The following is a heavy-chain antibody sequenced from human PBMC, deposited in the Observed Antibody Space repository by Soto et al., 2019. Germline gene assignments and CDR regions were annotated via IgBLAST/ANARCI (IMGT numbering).Heavy chain of an antibody. D-gene: IGHD6-6*01. CDR1: GGSISSYY. Sequence: SETLSLTCTVSGGSISSYYWSWIRQPPGKGLEWIGYIYYSGSTNYNPSLKSRVTISVDTSKNQFSLKLSSVTAADTAVYYCARDLEYSSSSGWFDPWGQGTLVTVSS. CDR3: ARDLEYSSSSGWFDP. V-gene: IGHV4-59*01. CDR2: IYYSGST. J-gene: IGHJ5*02.